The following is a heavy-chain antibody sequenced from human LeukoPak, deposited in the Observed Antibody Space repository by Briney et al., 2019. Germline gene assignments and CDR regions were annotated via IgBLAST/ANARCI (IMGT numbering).Heavy chain of an antibody. CDR1: GFTFSSYA. CDR3: ARRGSSGWTDY. V-gene: IGHV3-30-3*01. J-gene: IGHJ4*02. D-gene: IGHD6-19*01. Sequence: PGRSLRLSCAASGFTFSSYAMHWVRQAPGKGLEWVAVISYDGSNKYYADSVKGRFTISRDNSKNTLYLQMNSLRAEDTAVYYCARRGSSGWTDYWGQGTLVTVSS. CDR2: ISYDGSNK.